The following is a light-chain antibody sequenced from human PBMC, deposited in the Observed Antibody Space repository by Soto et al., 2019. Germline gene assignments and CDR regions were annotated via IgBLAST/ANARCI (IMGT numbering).Light chain of an antibody. CDR3: NSYTIIKTPPFV. V-gene: IGLV2-14*01. CDR1: RGDVGGYNY. Sequence: QTVLTQPASVSGSPGQSITIFCTGTRGDVGGYNYVSWYQQYPGKSPKLLIYEVTHRPSGVSNRFSGSKSGNTASLTISGLQAEDEAVSYRNSYTIIKTPPFVFGSGTKV. J-gene: IGLJ1*01. CDR2: EVT.